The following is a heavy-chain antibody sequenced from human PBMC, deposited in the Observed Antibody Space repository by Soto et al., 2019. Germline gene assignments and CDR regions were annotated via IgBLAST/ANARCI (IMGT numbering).Heavy chain of an antibody. D-gene: IGHD3-16*01. V-gene: IGHV1-3*01. Sequence: ASVKVSCKASGYTFTSYATHWVRQAPGQRLEWMGWINAGNGNTKYSQKFQGRVTITRDTSASTAYMELSSLRSEDTAVYYCARDLNYVWGSYDYYYGMDVWGQGTTVTVSS. CDR3: ARDLNYVWGSYDYYYGMDV. CDR1: GYTFTSYA. J-gene: IGHJ6*02. CDR2: INAGNGNT.